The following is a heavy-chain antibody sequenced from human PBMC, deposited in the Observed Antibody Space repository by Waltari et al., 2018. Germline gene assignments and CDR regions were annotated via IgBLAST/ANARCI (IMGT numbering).Heavy chain of an antibody. CDR1: GFIFSDFY. J-gene: IGHJ5*02. CDR3: ARGSVANP. D-gene: IGHD6-19*01. CDR2: ISNSGDTV. V-gene: IGHV3-11*04. Sequence: QAQLVESGGGLVRPGGSLRLSCTAPGFIFSDFYLSWIRQPPGKGLEWIAYISNSGDTVYYADSVKGRFAVSRDNADNSMFLQMNSLRGNDTAVYYCARGSVANPWGQGALVVVSS.